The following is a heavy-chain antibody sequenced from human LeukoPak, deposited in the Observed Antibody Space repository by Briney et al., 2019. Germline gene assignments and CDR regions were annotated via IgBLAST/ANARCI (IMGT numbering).Heavy chain of an antibody. CDR2: IYTSGST. J-gene: IGHJ6*02. CDR1: GGSISTYY. V-gene: IGHV4-4*07. Sequence: PSETLSLTRTVSGGSISTYYWSWIRQPARKGLEWIGRIYTSGSTNYNPALKSRVTMSVDTSKNQFSLKLSSVTAADTAVYYCARDLYYGSVDVWGQGTTVTVSS. D-gene: IGHD3-10*01. CDR3: ARDLYYGSVDV.